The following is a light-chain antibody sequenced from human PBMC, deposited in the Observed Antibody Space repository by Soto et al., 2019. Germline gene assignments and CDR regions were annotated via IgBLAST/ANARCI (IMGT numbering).Light chain of an antibody. Sequence: EIVLTQSPATLSLSPGERATLSCRASQSVSSYLAWYQQKPGQAPRLLIYDASNRATGIPARFSGSGSGTDFTLTISSLEPEDFAVYYCQQHSNWPRTFGQGTKGDSK. CDR3: QQHSNWPRT. CDR1: QSVSSY. J-gene: IGKJ1*01. CDR2: DAS. V-gene: IGKV3-11*01.